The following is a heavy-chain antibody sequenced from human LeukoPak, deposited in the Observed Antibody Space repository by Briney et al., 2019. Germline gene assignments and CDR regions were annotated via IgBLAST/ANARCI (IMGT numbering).Heavy chain of an antibody. V-gene: IGHV3-33*06. D-gene: IGHD3-22*01. Sequence: QPGRSLRLSCTASGFSINSYGMHWVRQAPGKGLEWVAVIWYDGSNENYADSVKGRFTISRDNSKNTLYLQMNSLRAEDTAVYYCAKDYYDSSGHHGSAGYFDYWGQGALVTVSS. CDR2: IWYDGSNE. CDR3: AKDYYDSSGHHGSAGYFDY. J-gene: IGHJ4*02. CDR1: GFSINSYG.